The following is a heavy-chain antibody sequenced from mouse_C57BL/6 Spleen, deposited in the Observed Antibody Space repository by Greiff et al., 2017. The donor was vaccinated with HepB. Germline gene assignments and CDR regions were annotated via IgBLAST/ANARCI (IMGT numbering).Heavy chain of an antibody. CDR2: IDPETGGT. CDR3: TRSDYSNDVRLAY. CDR1: GYTFTDYE. Sequence: VQLQQSGAELVRPGASVTLSCKASGYTFTDYEMHWVKQTPVHGLEWIGAIDPETGGTAYNQKFKGKAILTADKSSSTAYMELRSLTSEDSAVYYCTRSDYSNDVRLAYWGQGTLVTVSA. V-gene: IGHV1-15*01. D-gene: IGHD2-12*01. J-gene: IGHJ3*01.